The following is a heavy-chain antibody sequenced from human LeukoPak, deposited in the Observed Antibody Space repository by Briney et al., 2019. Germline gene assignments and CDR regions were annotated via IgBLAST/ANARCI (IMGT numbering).Heavy chain of an antibody. CDR2: ISGSGGST. V-gene: IGHV3-23*01. CDR1: GFTFNNFA. J-gene: IGHJ4*02. CDR3: AEDMRFDWTPYYFDY. Sequence: GSLRLSCAASGFTFNNFAMSWVRQAPGKGLEWVSSISGSGGSTNYADSVKGRFTISRDNSKNTLYLQMNSLRAEDTAVYYCAEDMRFDWTPYYFDYWGQGTLVTVSS. D-gene: IGHD3-9*01.